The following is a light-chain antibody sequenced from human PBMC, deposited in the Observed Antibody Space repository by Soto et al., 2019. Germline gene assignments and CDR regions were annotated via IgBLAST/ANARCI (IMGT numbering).Light chain of an antibody. V-gene: IGKV1-5*03. J-gene: IGKJ1*01. Sequence: DIQRTQSPSTLSGSVVDRVTITFRASQTISSWLAWYQQKPGKAPKLLIYKASTLKSGVPSRFSGSGSGTEFTLTISSLQPDDFAPYYCPHYNSYSEPFGQGTKVDI. CDR3: PHYNSYSEP. CDR2: KAS. CDR1: QTISSW.